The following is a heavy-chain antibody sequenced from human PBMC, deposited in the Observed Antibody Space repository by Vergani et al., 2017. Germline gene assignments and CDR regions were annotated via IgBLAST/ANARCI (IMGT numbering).Heavy chain of an antibody. Sequence: EVQLLQSEGAVVQPGGSLRLSCVASGFTFSSHAMRWVRQGHGQGLEWVSSIKNTGDSTHYADPVKGRFTISRDNSKNTLYLQRNSLRVEDTAVYYCGRGSDNYNWGQGTLGTVSS. CDR2: IKNTGDST. CDR1: GFTFSSHA. J-gene: IGHJ4*02. D-gene: IGHD5-24*01. V-gene: IGHV3-23*01. CDR3: GRGSDNYN.